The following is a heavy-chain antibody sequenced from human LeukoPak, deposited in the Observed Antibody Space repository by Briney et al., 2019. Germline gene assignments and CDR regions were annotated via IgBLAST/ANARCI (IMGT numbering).Heavy chain of an antibody. J-gene: IGHJ5*02. CDR1: GLTFSSQW. CDR2: ISSSGSTI. CDR3: ARAKLVRYWFDP. Sequence: GGSLRLSCVASGLTFSSQWMTWVRQAPGKGLEWVSYISSSGSTIYYADSVEGRFTISRDNAKNSLYLQMNSLRGEDTAVYYCARAKLVRYWFDPWGQGTLVTVSS. V-gene: IGHV3-48*03. D-gene: IGHD3-16*01.